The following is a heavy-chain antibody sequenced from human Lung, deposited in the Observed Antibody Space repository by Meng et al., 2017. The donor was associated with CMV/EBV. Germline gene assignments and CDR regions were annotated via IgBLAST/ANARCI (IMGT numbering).Heavy chain of an antibody. CDR2: IKQDGSEK. V-gene: IGHV3-7*01. CDR1: GFTFSSYW. D-gene: IGHD2-21*01. J-gene: IGHJ6*02. CDR3: ARDNSIIADYGMDV. Sequence: GESLKISCAASGFTFSSYWMSWVRQAPGKGLEWVANIKQDGSEKYYVDSVKGRFTISRDNAKNSLYLQMNSLRAEDTAVYYCARDNSIIADYGMDVWGQGTTVXVS.